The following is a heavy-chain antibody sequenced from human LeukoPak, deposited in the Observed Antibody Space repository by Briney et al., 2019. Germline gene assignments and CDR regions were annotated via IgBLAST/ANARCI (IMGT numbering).Heavy chain of an antibody. CDR2: INSDGSST. CDR1: GFTFSDYY. Sequence: PGGSLRLSCAASGFTFSDYYMSWIRQAPGKGLVWVSRINSDGSSTSYADSVKGRFTISRDNAKNTLYLQMNSLRAEDTAVYYCARSAKKYYDSSGYSYYFDYWGQGTLVTVSS. V-gene: IGHV3-74*01. J-gene: IGHJ4*02. D-gene: IGHD3-22*01. CDR3: ARSAKKYYDSSGYSYYFDY.